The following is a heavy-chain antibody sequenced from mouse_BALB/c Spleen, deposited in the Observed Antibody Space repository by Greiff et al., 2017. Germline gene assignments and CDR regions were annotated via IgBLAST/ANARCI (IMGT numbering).Heavy chain of an antibody. D-gene: IGHD2-1*01. V-gene: IGHV5-6-5*01. CDR3: ARHIGNYEGFAY. J-gene: IGHJ3*01. Sequence: EVKLVESGGGLVKPGGSLKLSCAASGFTFSSYAMSWVRQTPEKRLEWVASISSGGSTYYPDSVKGRFTISRDNAKNTLYLQMSSLKSEDTAMYYCARHIGNYEGFAYWGQGTLVTVSA. CDR1: GFTFSSYA. CDR2: ISSGGST.